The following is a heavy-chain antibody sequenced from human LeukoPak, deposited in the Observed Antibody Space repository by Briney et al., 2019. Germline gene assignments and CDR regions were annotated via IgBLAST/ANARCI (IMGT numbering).Heavy chain of an antibody. CDR2: IIPIFGTA. V-gene: IGHV1-69*05. D-gene: IGHD4-17*01. CDR1: GGTFSSYA. J-gene: IGHJ4*02. CDR3: ARGYDYGDAPPFFDY. Sequence: ASVKASCKASGGTFSSYAISWVRQAPGQGLEWMGRIIPIFGTANYAQKFQGRVTITTDESTSTAYMELSSLRSEDTAVYYCARGYDYGDAPPFFDYWGQGTLVTVSS.